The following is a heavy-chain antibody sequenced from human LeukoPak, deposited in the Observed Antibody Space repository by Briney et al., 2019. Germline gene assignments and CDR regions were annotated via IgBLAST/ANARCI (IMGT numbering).Heavy chain of an antibody. D-gene: IGHD3-3*01. CDR3: ARDGSSRQTYYDFWSGYYGFDY. V-gene: IGHV4-39*07. J-gene: IGHJ4*02. CDR1: GGSISSSSYY. Sequence: PSETLSLTCTVSGGSISSSSYYWGWIRQPPGKGLEWIGSIYYSGSTYYNPSLKSRVTISVDTSKNQFSLKLSSVTAADTAVYYCARDGSSRQTYYDFWSGYYGFDYWGQGTLVTVSS. CDR2: IYYSGST.